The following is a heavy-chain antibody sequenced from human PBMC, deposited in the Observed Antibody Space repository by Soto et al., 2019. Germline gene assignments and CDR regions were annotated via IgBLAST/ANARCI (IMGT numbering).Heavy chain of an antibody. V-gene: IGHV3-23*01. D-gene: IGHD6-13*01. Sequence: VQLLESGGGLVQPGGSLRLSCAASGFTFSSYAMSWVRQAPGKGLEWVSAISGSGGSTYYADSVKGRFTISRDNSKNTLYLQMNSMRAEDTAVYYCAKPAEVIAAGVANYYYYYIDVWCKGTTVTVSS. J-gene: IGHJ6*03. CDR3: AKPAEVIAAGVANYYYYYIDV. CDR2: ISGSGGST. CDR1: GFTFSSYA.